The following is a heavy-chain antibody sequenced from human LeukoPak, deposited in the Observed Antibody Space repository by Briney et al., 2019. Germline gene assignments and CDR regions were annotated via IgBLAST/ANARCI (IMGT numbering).Heavy chain of an antibody. CDR2: ISPNSGGT. D-gene: IGHD2-15*01. CDR1: GYTFTGYY. V-gene: IGHV1-2*02. J-gene: IGHJ6*03. CDR3: ARGLRSCSGGRCYFSPPYYYYMDV. Sequence: GASVKVSCKASGYTFTGYYMHWVRQAPGQGLEWMGCISPNSGGTNYAQKFQGRVTMTRDTSISTAYMELSSLRSEDTAVYYCARGLRSCSGGRCYFSPPYYYYMDVWGKGTTVTISS.